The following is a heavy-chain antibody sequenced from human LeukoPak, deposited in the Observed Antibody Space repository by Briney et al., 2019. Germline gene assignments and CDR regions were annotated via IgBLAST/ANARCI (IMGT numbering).Heavy chain of an antibody. CDR3: ARGGPYSSSLYYYYYLDV. D-gene: IGHD6-6*01. CDR2: INHSGST. V-gene: IGHV4-34*01. Sequence: SETPSLTCALYGGSLRGYYWSWIRQPPGKGLEWIGEINHSGSTNYNPSLTSRVTIPVDTSKNQFSLQLSSVTAADTAVYYCARGGPYSSSLYYYYYLDVWGKGTTVTVSS. CDR1: GGSLRGYY. J-gene: IGHJ6*03.